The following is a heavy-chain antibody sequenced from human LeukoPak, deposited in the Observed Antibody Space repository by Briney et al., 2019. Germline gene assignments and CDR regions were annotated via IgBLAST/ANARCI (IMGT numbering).Heavy chain of an antibody. CDR3: AKGYSGYDSSPLSY. Sequence: PGGSLRLSCAASGFTFSSYAMSWVRQAPGRGLEWVSAISGSGGSTYYADSVKGRFTISRDNSKNTLYLQMNSLRAEDTAVYYCAKGYSGYDSSPLSYWGQGTLVTVSS. J-gene: IGHJ4*02. D-gene: IGHD5-12*01. CDR1: GFTFSSYA. CDR2: ISGSGGST. V-gene: IGHV3-23*01.